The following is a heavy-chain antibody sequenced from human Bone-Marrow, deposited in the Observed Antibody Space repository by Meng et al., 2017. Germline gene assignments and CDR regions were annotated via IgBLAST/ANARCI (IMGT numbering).Heavy chain of an antibody. CDR2: INPNSGGT. J-gene: IGHJ6*02. CDR1: GYTFTGYY. CDR3: ARARDRDSSGYYYVDYYYGMDV. V-gene: IGHV1-2*02. D-gene: IGHD3-22*01. Sequence: ASVKVSCKASGYTFTGYYMHWVRQAPGQGLEWMGWINPNSGGTNYAQKFQGRVTMTRDTSISTAYMELSRLRSDDTAVYYCARARDRDSSGYYYVDYYYGMDVWGRGTTVTVSS.